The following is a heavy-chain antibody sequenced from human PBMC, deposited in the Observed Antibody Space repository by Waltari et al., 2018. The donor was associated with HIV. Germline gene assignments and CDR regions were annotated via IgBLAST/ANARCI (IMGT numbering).Heavy chain of an antibody. D-gene: IGHD3-22*01. CDR3: AREPHYYDSSGYSS. CDR1: GYTFTGYY. CDR2: INPNSGVT. Sequence: QVQLVQSGAEVKKPGASVKVSCKASGYTFTGYYMHGVRQAPGQGLEWMRWINPNSGVTNYAQKLQCRVTRTRYTSISTAYMELSRLRSDDTAVYYCAREPHYYDSSGYSSWGQGTLVTVSS. J-gene: IGHJ4*02. V-gene: IGHV1-2*02.